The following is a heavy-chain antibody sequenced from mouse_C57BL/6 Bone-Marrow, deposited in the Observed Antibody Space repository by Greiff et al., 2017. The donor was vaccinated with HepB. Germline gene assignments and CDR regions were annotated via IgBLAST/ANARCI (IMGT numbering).Heavy chain of an antibody. V-gene: IGHV1-55*01. CDR2: IYPGSGST. CDR3: ARRRRYDYVFDY. CDR1: GYTFTSYW. D-gene: IGHD2-4*01. J-gene: IGHJ2*01. Sequence: QVHVKQSGAELVKPGASVKMSCKASGYTFTSYWITWVKQRPGQGLEWIGDIYPGSGSTNYNEKFKSKATLTVDTSSSTAYMQLSSLTSEDSAVYYCARRRRYDYVFDYWGQGTTLTVSS.